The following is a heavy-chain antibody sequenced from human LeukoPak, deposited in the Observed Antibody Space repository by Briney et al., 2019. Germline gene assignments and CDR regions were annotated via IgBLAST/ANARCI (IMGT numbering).Heavy chain of an antibody. CDR2: IKQDGSDK. CDR1: EFTLSNYW. J-gene: IGHJ3*02. V-gene: IGHV3-7*01. Sequence: GGSLRLSCAASEFTLSNYWMTWVRQAPGKGLEWVANIKQDGSDKYHVDSVKGRFIISRDNVKNSLYLQMNSLRAEDTAVYYCARDQSYYDSSGYWADVLDIWGQGTMVTVSS. D-gene: IGHD3-22*01. CDR3: ARDQSYYDSSGYWADVLDI.